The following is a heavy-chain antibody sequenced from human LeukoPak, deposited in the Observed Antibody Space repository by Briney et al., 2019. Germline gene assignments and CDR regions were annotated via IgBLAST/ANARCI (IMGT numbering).Heavy chain of an antibody. V-gene: IGHV4-4*02. D-gene: IGHD3-10*01. CDR3: ARDSYYFGSGSDNTPYNWFDP. CDR1: RGSISSNNW. Sequence: SETLSLTCAVSRGSISSNNWWSWVRQPPGKRLEWIAEIYHSGSTNYNPSLKSRVTISVDKFKNQFSLKLSSVTAADTAMYYCARDSYYFGSGSDNTPYNWFDPWGQGTLATVSS. CDR2: IYHSGST. J-gene: IGHJ5*02.